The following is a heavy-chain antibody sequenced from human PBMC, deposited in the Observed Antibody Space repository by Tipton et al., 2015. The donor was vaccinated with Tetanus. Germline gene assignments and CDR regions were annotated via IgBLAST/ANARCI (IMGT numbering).Heavy chain of an antibody. V-gene: IGHV4-61*08. Sequence: TLSLTCTVSGASLRGGDYHWSWIRQPPGKGLEWLAYISGSGATNSNYYLKSRITMTRDTSRNQFSLTLTSVTAADTAVYYCARRSGAMAIPFDFWGQGTLVTVSS. CDR3: ARRSGAMAIPFDF. D-gene: IGHD5-18*01. J-gene: IGHJ4*02. CDR2: ISGSGAT. CDR1: GASLRGGDYH.